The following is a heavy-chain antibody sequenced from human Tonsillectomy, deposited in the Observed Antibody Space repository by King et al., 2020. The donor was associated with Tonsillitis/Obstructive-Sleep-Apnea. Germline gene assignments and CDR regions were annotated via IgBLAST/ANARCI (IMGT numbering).Heavy chain of an antibody. Sequence: VQLQQWGAGLLKPSETLSLTCAVYGGSFSGYYWSWIRQPPGKGLEWIGEINHSGSTNYNPSLKSRVTISVDTSKNQFSLNLSSVTAADTAVYYCARLVRIAAAGTRVFDYWGQGTLVTVSS. CDR2: INHSGST. CDR3: ARLVRIAAAGTRVFDY. V-gene: IGHV4-34*01. CDR1: GGSFSGYY. D-gene: IGHD6-13*01. J-gene: IGHJ4*02.